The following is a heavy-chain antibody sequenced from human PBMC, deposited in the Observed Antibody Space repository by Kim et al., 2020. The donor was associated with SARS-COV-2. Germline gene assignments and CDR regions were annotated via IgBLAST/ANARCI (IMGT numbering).Heavy chain of an antibody. CDR2: ISSSGSTI. V-gene: IGHV3-11*01. D-gene: IGHD6-13*01. CDR1: GFTFSDYY. J-gene: IGHJ4*02. Sequence: GGSLRLSCAASGFTFSDYYMSWIRQAPGKGLEWVSYISSSGSTIYYADSVKGRFTISRDNAKNSLYLQMNSLRAEDTAVYYCARDRHLFPQSRGSSSYALDYWGQGTLVTVSS. CDR3: ARDRHLFPQSRGSSSYALDY.